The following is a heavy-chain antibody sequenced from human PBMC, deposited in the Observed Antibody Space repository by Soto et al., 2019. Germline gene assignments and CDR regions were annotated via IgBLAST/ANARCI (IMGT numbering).Heavy chain of an antibody. CDR1: GFTFSSYA. CDR2: ISGSGGST. CDR3: AKGSGYDILTGPNPYGMDV. D-gene: IGHD3-9*01. V-gene: IGHV3-23*01. J-gene: IGHJ6*02. Sequence: GGSLRLSCAASGFTFSSYAMSWVRQAPGKGLEWVSAISGSGGSTYYADSVKGRFTISRDNSKNTLYLQMNSLRAEDTAVYYCAKGSGYDILTGPNPYGMDVWGQGTTVTVSS.